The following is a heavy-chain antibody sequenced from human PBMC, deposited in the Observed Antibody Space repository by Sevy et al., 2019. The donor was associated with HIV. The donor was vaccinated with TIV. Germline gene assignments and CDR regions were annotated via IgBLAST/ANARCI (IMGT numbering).Heavy chain of an antibody. J-gene: IGHJ5*02. D-gene: IGHD2-2*02. Sequence: ASVKVSCKASGCTFSSYAISWVRQAPGQGLEWMGGIIPIFGTANYAQKLQGRVTITANESTSTAYMEMSSRSSEDTAVYYCARDAPGYCRSTSCYTRLSLYNWFDPWGQGTLVTVSS. CDR2: IIPIFGTA. CDR3: ARDAPGYCRSTSCYTRLSLYNWFDP. CDR1: GCTFSSYA. V-gene: IGHV1-69*13.